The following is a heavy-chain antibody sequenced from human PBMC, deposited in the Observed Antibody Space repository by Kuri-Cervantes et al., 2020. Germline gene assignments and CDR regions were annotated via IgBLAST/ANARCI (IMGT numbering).Heavy chain of an antibody. CDR3: ARDPPLKVGATGWFDP. D-gene: IGHD1-26*01. CDR2: IYSGGST. J-gene: IGHJ5*02. CDR1: GFTVSSNY. Sequence: GESLKFSCAASGFTVSSNYMSWVRQAPGNGLEWVSVIYSGGSTYYADSVKGRFTISRDNSKNTLYLQMNSLRAEDTAVYYCARDPPLKVGATGWFDPWGQGTLVTVSS. V-gene: IGHV3-66*01.